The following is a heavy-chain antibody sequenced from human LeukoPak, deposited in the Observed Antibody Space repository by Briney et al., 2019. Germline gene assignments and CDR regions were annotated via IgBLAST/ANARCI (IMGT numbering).Heavy chain of an antibody. CDR1: GFTFSSYS. CDR3: ARDIADGDYGRAFDY. J-gene: IGHJ4*02. D-gene: IGHD4-17*01. Sequence: GSLRLSCAASGFTFSSYSMNWVRQAPGKGLEWVSSISSSSSDIYYAGSVKGRFTISRDNAKSSLYLQMNSLRAEDTAMYHCARDIADGDYGRAFDYWGQGTLVTVSS. V-gene: IGHV3-21*01. CDR2: ISSSSSDI.